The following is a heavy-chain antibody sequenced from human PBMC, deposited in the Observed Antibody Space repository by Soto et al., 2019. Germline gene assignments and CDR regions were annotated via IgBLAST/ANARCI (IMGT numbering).Heavy chain of an antibody. V-gene: IGHV3-30-3*01. Sequence: QVQLVESGGGVVQPGRSLRLSCAASGFTFSSYAMHWVRQAPGEGLEWVAVISYDGSNKYYADSVKGRFTISRDNSKNTLYLQMNSLRAEDTAVYYCAISVWGSSCHYWGQGTLVTVSS. CDR2: ISYDGSNK. J-gene: IGHJ4*02. D-gene: IGHD6-13*01. CDR1: GFTFSSYA. CDR3: AISVWGSSCHY.